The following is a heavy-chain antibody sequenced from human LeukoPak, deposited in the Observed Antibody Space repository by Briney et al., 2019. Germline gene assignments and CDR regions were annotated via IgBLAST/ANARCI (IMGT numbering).Heavy chain of an antibody. CDR3: ARDEGYCSSTSCYPVLSGDDY. D-gene: IGHD2-2*01. CDR2: INPNSGGT. CDR1: GYTFTGYY. Sequence: ASVKVSCKASGYTFTGYYMHWVRQAPGQGLEWMGWINPNSGGTNYAQKFQGRVTMTRDTSISTAYMELSRLRSDDTAAYYCARDEGYCSSTSCYPVLSGDDYWGQGTLVTVSS. J-gene: IGHJ4*02. V-gene: IGHV1-2*02.